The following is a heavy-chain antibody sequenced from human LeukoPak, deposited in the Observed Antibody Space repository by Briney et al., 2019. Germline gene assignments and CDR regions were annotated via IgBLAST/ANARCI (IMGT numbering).Heavy chain of an antibody. Sequence: PGGSLRLSCAASGFTFSSYSMNWVRQAPGKGVEWVSSISSSSSYIYYADSVKGRFTISRDNAKNSLYLQMNSLRAEDTAVYYCARDLIVYYDSSGHLYGLDVWGQGTTVTVSS. CDR3: ARDLIVYYDSSGHLYGLDV. CDR1: GFTFSSYS. V-gene: IGHV3-21*01. CDR2: ISSSSSYI. J-gene: IGHJ6*02. D-gene: IGHD3-22*01.